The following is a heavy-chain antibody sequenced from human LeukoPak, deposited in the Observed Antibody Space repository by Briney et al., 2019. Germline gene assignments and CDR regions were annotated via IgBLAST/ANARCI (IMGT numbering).Heavy chain of an antibody. CDR1: GFTFSTYN. V-gene: IGHV3-30*01. D-gene: IGHD3-10*01. Sequence: GGSLRLSCAASGFTFSTYNMNWVRQAPGKGLEWVAVISNVETNTYYADSVKGRFTISRDNSKNTLYLQLNSLRAEDTSVYYCARDSTYYYASGSSGPHYFDYWGQGTLVTVSS. CDR2: ISNVETNT. J-gene: IGHJ4*02. CDR3: ARDSTYYYASGSSGPHYFDY.